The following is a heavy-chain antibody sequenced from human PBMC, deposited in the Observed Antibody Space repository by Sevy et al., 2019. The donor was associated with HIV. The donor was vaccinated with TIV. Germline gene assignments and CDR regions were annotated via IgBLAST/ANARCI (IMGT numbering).Heavy chain of an antibody. D-gene: IGHD6-13*01. CDR2: INPNSGGT. CDR3: ARDLAADRYYYYGIDV. Sequence: ASVKVSCKASGYTFTGYYMHWVRQAPGQGLEWMGWINPNSGGTNYAQKFQGRVTMTRDTSISTAYMELSRLRSDDTAVYYCARDLAADRYYYYGIDVRGQGTTVTVSS. CDR1: GYTFTGYY. V-gene: IGHV1-2*02. J-gene: IGHJ6*02.